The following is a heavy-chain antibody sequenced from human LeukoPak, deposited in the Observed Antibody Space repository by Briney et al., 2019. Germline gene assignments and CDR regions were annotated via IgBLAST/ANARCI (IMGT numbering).Heavy chain of an antibody. V-gene: IGHV3-30-3*01. Sequence: GGSLRLSCAASGFTFSSYAMHWVRQAPGKGLEWVAVISYDGSNKYYADSVKGRFTISRDNSKNTLYLQMNSLRAEDTAVYYCARDSVGSSWYGYYYYGMDVWGQGTTVTVSS. D-gene: IGHD6-13*01. CDR1: GFTFSSYA. CDR2: ISYDGSNK. CDR3: ARDSVGSSWYGYYYYGMDV. J-gene: IGHJ6*02.